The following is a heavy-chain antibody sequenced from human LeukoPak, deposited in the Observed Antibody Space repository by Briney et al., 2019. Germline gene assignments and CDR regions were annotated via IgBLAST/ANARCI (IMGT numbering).Heavy chain of an antibody. J-gene: IGHJ4*02. Sequence: ASVKVSCKASGGTFSSYAISWVRQAPGQGLEWMGGIIPIFGTANYAQKFQGRVTITADESTSTAYMELSSLRSEDTAVYYRARDLESSGLFDYWGQGTLVTVSS. D-gene: IGHD6-19*01. V-gene: IGHV1-69*13. CDR2: IIPIFGTA. CDR3: ARDLESSGLFDY. CDR1: GGTFSSYA.